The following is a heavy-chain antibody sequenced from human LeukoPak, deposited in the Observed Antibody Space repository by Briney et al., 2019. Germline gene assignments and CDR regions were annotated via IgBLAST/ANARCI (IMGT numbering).Heavy chain of an antibody. CDR3: ARGGLGTNYFDF. J-gene: IGHJ4*02. Sequence: SETLSLTCTVSGGSISSDYWNWIRQPPGMGLEWIAYINYNGATNYNPSLKSRVTISVDTSKNQFSLKLSSVTAADTAVYYCARGGLGTNYFDFWGQGTLVTVSS. V-gene: IGHV4-59*12. CDR1: GGSISSDY. D-gene: IGHD1-14*01. CDR2: INYNGAT.